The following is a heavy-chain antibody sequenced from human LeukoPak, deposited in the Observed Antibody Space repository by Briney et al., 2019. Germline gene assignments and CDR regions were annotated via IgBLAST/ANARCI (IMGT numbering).Heavy chain of an antibody. D-gene: IGHD4-17*01. CDR3: ASAPYGDYAFDY. V-gene: IGHV4-59*01. Sequence: SETLSLTCTVSGGSISSYNWSWIRQPPGKGLEWIGYIYYSGSTNYNPSLKSRVTISVDTSKNQFSLKLSSVTAADTAVYYCASAPYGDYAFDYWGQGALVTVSS. CDR2: IYYSGST. J-gene: IGHJ4*02. CDR1: GGSISSYN.